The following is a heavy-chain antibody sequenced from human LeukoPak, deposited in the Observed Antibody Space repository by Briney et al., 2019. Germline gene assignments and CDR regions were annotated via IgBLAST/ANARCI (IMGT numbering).Heavy chain of an antibody. V-gene: IGHV4-59*08. CDR3: ARHVVTDYGDYDCFDP. CDR2: IYYSGST. D-gene: IGHD4-17*01. Sequence: SETLSLTCTVSGGSISSYYWSWIRQPPGKGLEWIGYIYYSGSTNYNPSLKSRVTISVDTSKNQFSLKLSSVTAADTAVYYCARHVVTDYGDYDCFDPWGQGTLVTVSS. J-gene: IGHJ5*02. CDR1: GGSISSYY.